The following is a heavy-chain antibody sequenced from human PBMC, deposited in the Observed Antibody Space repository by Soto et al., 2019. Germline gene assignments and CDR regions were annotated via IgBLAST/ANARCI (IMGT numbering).Heavy chain of an antibody. CDR3: ARDDPFDP. CDR2: IHSSGRS. V-gene: IGHV4-59*01. Sequence: QVRLRESGPQVVKPSATLSLNCNVSGGAFRSYFWSWIRQSPGKGLEWIGNIHSSGRSNYNPSFKSRVSMSIDPSKHQFSVRLTSVTPADTAAYYCARDDPFDPWGQGILVTVSS. CDR1: GGAFRSYF. J-gene: IGHJ5*02.